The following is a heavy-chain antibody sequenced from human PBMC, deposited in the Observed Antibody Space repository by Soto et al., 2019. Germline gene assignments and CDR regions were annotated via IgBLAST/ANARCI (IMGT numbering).Heavy chain of an antibody. J-gene: IGHJ4*02. Sequence: SETLSLTCAVYGGSFSGYYWSWIRQPPGKGLEWIGEINHSGSTNYNPSLKSRVTISVDTSKNQFSLKLSSVTAADTAVYYCASKRSEVAGEFDYWGQGTLVTVSS. CDR2: INHSGST. CDR1: GGSFSGYY. D-gene: IGHD6-19*01. V-gene: IGHV4-34*01. CDR3: ASKRSEVAGEFDY.